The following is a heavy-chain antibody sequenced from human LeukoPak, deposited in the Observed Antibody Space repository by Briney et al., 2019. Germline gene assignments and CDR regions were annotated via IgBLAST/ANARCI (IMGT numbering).Heavy chain of an antibody. CDR3: ARVGAAWGDAFDI. J-gene: IGHJ3*02. CDR2: INQDGSAK. D-gene: IGHD1-26*01. V-gene: IGHV3-7*03. CDR1: GFTLSSHW. Sequence: GGSLRLSCVASGFTLSSHWMSWVRQAPGKGLEWVANINQDGSAKYFVDSVKGRFTISRDNAKNSMYLQMNSLRAEDTAVYYCARVGAAWGDAFDIWGQGTMVTVSS.